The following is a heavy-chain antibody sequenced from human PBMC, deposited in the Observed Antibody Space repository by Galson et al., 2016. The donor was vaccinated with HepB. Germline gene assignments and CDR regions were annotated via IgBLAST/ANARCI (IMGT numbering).Heavy chain of an antibody. J-gene: IGHJ4*02. Sequence: SLRLSCAASGFTLSSYAMSWVRQAPGKGLQWVTSISGTGGTTYYADSVKGRFTISRDNSKSTMYLQMNGLRAEDTALYYCARDGYNYVPLDSWGQGALVIVSS. V-gene: IGHV3-23*01. CDR2: ISGTGGTT. D-gene: IGHD5-24*01. CDR1: GFTLSSYA. CDR3: ARDGYNYVPLDS.